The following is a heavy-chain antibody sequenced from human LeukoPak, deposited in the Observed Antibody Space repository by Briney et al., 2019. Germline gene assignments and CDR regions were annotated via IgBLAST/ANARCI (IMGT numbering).Heavy chain of an antibody. J-gene: IGHJ4*02. D-gene: IGHD2-15*01. CDR2: IWYDGSNK. CDR3: ARSDCSGGSCYLYYFDY. Sequence: PGRSLRLSCAASGFTFSSYAMHWVRQAPGKGLEWVAVIWYDGSNKYYADSVKGRFTISRDNSKNTLYLQMNSLRAEDTAVYYCARSDCSGGSCYLYYFDYWGQGTLVTVSS. V-gene: IGHV3-33*08. CDR1: GFTFSSYA.